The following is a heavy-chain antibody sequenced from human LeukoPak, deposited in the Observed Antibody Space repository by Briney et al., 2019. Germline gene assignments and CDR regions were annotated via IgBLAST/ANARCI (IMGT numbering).Heavy chain of an antibody. Sequence: GASVKVSCKASGYTFTGYYMHWVRQAPGQGLEWMGWINPNSGGTNYAQKFQGRVTMTRDTSISTAYMELSRLRSDDTAVYYCAREGTYYDILNGYYQYYFDYWGQGTLVTVSS. V-gene: IGHV1-2*02. D-gene: IGHD3-9*01. J-gene: IGHJ4*02. CDR2: INPNSGGT. CDR1: GYTFTGYY. CDR3: AREGTYYDILNGYYQYYFDY.